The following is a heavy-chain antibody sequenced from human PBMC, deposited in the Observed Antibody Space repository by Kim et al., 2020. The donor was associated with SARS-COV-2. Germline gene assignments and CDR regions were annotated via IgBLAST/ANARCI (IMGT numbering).Heavy chain of an antibody. CDR3: ARDRIIPYYFDY. Sequence: YADSVKGRFTISRDNAKNTLYLQMNSLRAEDTAVYYCARDRIIPYYFDYWGQGTLVTVSS. J-gene: IGHJ4*02. V-gene: IGHV3-74*01. D-gene: IGHD2-21*01.